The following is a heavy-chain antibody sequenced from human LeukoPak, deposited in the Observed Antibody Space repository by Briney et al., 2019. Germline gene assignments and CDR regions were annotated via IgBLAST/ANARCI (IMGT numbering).Heavy chain of an antibody. D-gene: IGHD3-10*01. CDR3: ASITMVQGEVFED. J-gene: IGHJ3*01. Sequence: GASVKVSCKASGYTFTSYDINWVRQATGQGLEWMGWVNPNSGHTGYAQKFQGRVTMTRNTSISTAYMELSSLRSEDTAVYYCASITMVQGEVFEDWGQGTMVTVSS. CDR1: GYTFTSYD. V-gene: IGHV1-8*01. CDR2: VNPNSGHT.